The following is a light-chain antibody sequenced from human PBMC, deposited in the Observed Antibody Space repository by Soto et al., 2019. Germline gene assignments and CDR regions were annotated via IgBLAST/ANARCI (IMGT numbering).Light chain of an antibody. J-gene: IGLJ3*02. CDR3: QSYDATNQV. Sequence: NFMLTQPHSVSESPGKTVIISCTSSSGSIASNYVQWYQQRPGSSPTTVIYEDTQRPSGVPDRFSGSIDSSSNSASLTISGRETEDEADYFCQSYDATNQVFGGGTKLTVL. CDR2: EDT. CDR1: SGSIASNY. V-gene: IGLV6-57*01.